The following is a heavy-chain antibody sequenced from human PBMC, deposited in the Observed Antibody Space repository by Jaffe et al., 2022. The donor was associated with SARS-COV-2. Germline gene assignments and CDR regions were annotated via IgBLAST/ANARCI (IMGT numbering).Heavy chain of an antibody. CDR3: AREPHSSYGAPGEFDY. CDR2: ISSSSSYT. CDR1: GFTFSDYY. Sequence: QVQLVESGGGLVKPGGSLRLSCAASGFTFSDYYMSWIRQAPGKGLEWVSYISSSSSYTNYADSVKGRFTISRDNAKNSLYLQMNSLRAEDTAVYYCAREPHSSYGAPGEFDYWGQGTLVTVSS. V-gene: IGHV3-11*06. D-gene: IGHD5-12*01. J-gene: IGHJ4*02.